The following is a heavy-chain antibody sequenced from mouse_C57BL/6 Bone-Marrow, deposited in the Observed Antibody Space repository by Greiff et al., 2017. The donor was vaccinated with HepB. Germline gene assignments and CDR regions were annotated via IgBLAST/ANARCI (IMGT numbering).Heavy chain of an antibody. Sequence: EVKVEESGGGLVKPGGSLKLSCAASGFTFSSYAISWVRQTPEKRLEWVATISDGGSYTYYPDNVKGRFTISRDNAKNNLYLQMSHLKSEDTAMYYCARDRDYYGSSPHWYFDVWGTGTTVTVSS. D-gene: IGHD1-1*01. CDR1: GFTFSSYA. CDR2: ISDGGSYT. V-gene: IGHV5-4*01. CDR3: ARDRDYYGSSPHWYFDV. J-gene: IGHJ1*03.